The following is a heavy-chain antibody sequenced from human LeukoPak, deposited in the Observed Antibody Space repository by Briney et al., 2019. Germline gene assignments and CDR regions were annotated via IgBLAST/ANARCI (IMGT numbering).Heavy chain of an antibody. CDR1: GFTFSASW. CDR2: IKEDGNEK. J-gene: IGHJ4*02. Sequence: GGSLRLSCTASGFTFSASWMSWVRQAPGKGLEWVANIKEDGNEKYYVDSVKGRFTISRDNAKNSLYLQMNSLRAEDTAVYYCAREQWRYFDYWGQGTLVTVSS. CDR3: AREQWRYFDY. D-gene: IGHD2-15*01. V-gene: IGHV3-7*03.